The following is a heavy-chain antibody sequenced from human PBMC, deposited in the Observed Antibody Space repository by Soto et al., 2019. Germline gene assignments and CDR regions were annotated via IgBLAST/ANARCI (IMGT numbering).Heavy chain of an antibody. V-gene: IGHV3-33*01. CDR2: IWYDGSNK. Sequence: QVQLVESGGGVVQPGRSLRLSCAASGFTFRSYGMHWVRQAPGKGLEWVAVIWYDGSNKYYADSVKGRFTISRDNSKNTLYLQMNSLRAEDTAVYYCARDITAVAGTFSYYYYGMDVWGQGTTVTVSS. CDR3: ARDITAVAGTFSYYYYGMDV. J-gene: IGHJ6*02. CDR1: GFTFRSYG. D-gene: IGHD6-19*01.